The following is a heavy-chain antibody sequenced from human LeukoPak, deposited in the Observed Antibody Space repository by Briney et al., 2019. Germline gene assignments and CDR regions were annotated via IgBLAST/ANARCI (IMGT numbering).Heavy chain of an antibody. V-gene: IGHV1-46*01. J-gene: IGHJ4*02. CDR3: ARGGLDEQQLFGY. CDR2: INPSGDNT. Sequence: ASVKVSCKASGHTFTNNFMHWVRQAPGQGLEWMGIINPSGDNTWYAQKFQGRVTMTRDMATSTDYMEVSSLRSEDTAVYYCARGGLDEQQLFGYWGQGTLVTVSS. CDR1: GHTFTNNF. D-gene: IGHD6-13*01.